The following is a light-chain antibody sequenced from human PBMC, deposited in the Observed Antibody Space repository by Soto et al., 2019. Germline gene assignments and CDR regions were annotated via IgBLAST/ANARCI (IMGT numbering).Light chain of an antibody. Sequence: EIVLTQSPGTLSLSPGERATLSCRASQSVSSNHLAWYQQAPGQAPRLLIYGASSRATGIPDRFSGSGSGTNFILTISRLEPEDFAVYYCQQYGSSPVTFGQGTKVDI. CDR3: QQYGSSPVT. CDR1: QSVSSNH. CDR2: GAS. J-gene: IGKJ1*01. V-gene: IGKV3-20*01.